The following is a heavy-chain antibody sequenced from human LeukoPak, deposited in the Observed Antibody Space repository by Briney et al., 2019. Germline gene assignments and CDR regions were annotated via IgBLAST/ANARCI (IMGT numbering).Heavy chain of an antibody. Sequence: GGSLRLSCEASGFTFIRYAMNWVRQAPGKRLEWVSVISGNGGATYYAGSVKGRFTISRDNAKNTLYLQMDSLRAEDTAVYYCAKRPIVAASGPYFFDYWGQGTLVAVSS. CDR1: GFTFIRYA. D-gene: IGHD2-15*01. CDR2: ISGNGGAT. J-gene: IGHJ4*02. CDR3: AKRPIVAASGPYFFDY. V-gene: IGHV3-23*01.